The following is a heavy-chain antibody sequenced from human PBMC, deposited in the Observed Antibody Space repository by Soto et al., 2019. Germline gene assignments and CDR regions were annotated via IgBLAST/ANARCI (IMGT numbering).Heavy chain of an antibody. CDR1: GFTFTRYS. J-gene: IGHJ4*02. CDR2: ISSTTHYI. V-gene: IGHV3-21*06. CDR3: ARESEDLTSNFDY. Sequence: EVQLVESGGGLVKPGGSLRLSCAASGFTFTRYSMNWVRQAPGKGLERVSSISSTTHYIYYADSMRGRFTISRDNAKNAVYLEMNSLRAEDTAVYYCARESEDLTSNFDYWGQGTLVTVSS.